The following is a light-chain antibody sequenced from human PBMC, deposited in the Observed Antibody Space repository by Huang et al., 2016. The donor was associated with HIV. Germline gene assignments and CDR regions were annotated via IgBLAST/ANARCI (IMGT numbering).Light chain of an antibody. CDR2: WAS. Sequence: DIVMTQSPDSLAVSLGERATINCKSSQSLLYSSNKKKDLAWYQQKPGQPPKLLIYWASTRESGVPDRFSGSGSGTDFTLTISSVQAEDVAVYYCQQYYSTPLTFGGGTKVEIK. CDR3: QQYYSTPLT. V-gene: IGKV4-1*01. J-gene: IGKJ4*01. CDR1: QSLLYSSNKKKD.